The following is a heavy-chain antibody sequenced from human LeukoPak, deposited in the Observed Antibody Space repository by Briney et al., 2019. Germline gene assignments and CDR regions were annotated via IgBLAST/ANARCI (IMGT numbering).Heavy chain of an antibody. CDR1: GFTFDDYA. V-gene: IGHV3-9*03. CDR2: ISWNSGSI. CDR3: AKGLVGSSIADFFDY. Sequence: GGSLRLSCAASGFTFDDYAMHWVRQAPGKGLEWVSGISWNSGSIGYADSVKGRFTISRDNAKNSLYLQMNSLRGEDMALYYCAKGLVGSSIADFFDYWGQGILVTVSS. D-gene: IGHD6-6*01. J-gene: IGHJ4*02.